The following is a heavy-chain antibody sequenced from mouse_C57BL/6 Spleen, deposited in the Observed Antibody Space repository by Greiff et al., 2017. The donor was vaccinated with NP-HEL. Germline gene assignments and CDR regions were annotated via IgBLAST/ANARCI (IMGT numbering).Heavy chain of an antibody. Sequence: QVQLKESGPGLVQPSQSLSITCTVSGFSLTSYGVHWVRQSPGKGLEWLGVIWSGGSTDYNAAFISRLSISKDNSKSQVFFKMNSLQADDTAIYYCARNGGNYVRYAMDYWGQGTSVTVSS. CDR2: IWSGGST. CDR3: ARNGGNYVRYAMDY. D-gene: IGHD2-1*01. J-gene: IGHJ4*01. CDR1: GFSLTSYG. V-gene: IGHV2-2*01.